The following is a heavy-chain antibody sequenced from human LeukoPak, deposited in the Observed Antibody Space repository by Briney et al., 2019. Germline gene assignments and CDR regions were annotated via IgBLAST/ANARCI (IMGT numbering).Heavy chain of an antibody. CDR3: ARGYSTSWYYFDY. D-gene: IGHD6-13*01. CDR2: IYYSGST. V-gene: IGHV4-59*01. CDR1: GGSISNYF. J-gene: IGHJ4*02. Sequence: SETLFLTCTVSGGSISNYFWSWIRQPPGKALEWIGYIYYSGSTNYNPSLKGRGTISVDTSKNHFSLKLSSVTAADTAVYYCARGYSTSWYYFDYWGQGTLVTVSS.